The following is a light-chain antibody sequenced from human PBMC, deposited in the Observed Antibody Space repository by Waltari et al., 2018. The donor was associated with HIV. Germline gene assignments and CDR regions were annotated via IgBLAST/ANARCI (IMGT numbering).Light chain of an antibody. CDR2: GVS. J-gene: IGLJ2*01. CDR3: SSYAGSNNFVV. Sequence: QSALTQPPSASGSPGQSVTISCTGTSIDVGGYNYVSWYQQHPGEAPKLMIYGVSKRPSGVPDRFSGSKSGNTASLTVSGLQAEDEADYYCSSYAGSNNFVVFGGGTKLTVL. V-gene: IGLV2-8*01. CDR1: SIDVGGYNY.